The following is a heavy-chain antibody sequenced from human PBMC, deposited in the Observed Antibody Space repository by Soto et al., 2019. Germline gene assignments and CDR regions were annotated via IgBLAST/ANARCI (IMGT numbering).Heavy chain of an antibody. CDR2: ISAYNGNT. Sequence: QVQLVQSGAEVKKPGASVKVSCKASGYTFTSYGISWVRQAPGQGLEWMGWISAYNGNTNYAQKLQGRVTMTTDTSTSTAYMELRSLRSDDTAVYYGAREGYDWNANYYYYYMDVWGKGTTVTVSS. D-gene: IGHD1-1*01. J-gene: IGHJ6*03. CDR1: GYTFTSYG. V-gene: IGHV1-18*01. CDR3: AREGYDWNANYYYYYMDV.